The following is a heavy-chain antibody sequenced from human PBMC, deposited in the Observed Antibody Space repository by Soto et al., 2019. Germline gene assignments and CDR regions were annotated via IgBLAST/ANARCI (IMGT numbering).Heavy chain of an antibody. D-gene: IGHD2-21*01. CDR2: IYYNGGT. CDR3: ATHAYGDYGPFDY. J-gene: IGHJ4*02. Sequence: QVQLQESGPGLVKPSQTLSLTCSVSGGSITSSGFYWSWIRQHPGKGLEWIAYIYYNGGTYYNPSLKSRVTISLATSMNQFSLKLSSVTAADTAVYYCATHAYGDYGPFDYWGQGTLVAVSS. V-gene: IGHV4-31*03. CDR1: GGSITSSGFY.